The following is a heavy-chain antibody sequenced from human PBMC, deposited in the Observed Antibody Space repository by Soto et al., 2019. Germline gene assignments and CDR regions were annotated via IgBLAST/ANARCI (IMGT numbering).Heavy chain of an antibody. J-gene: IGHJ6*02. CDR3: AKEGGYDILTGYYAVPYYYYGMDV. D-gene: IGHD3-9*01. Sequence: GGSLRLSCVASGFTFSSYAMSWVRQAPGKGLEWVSAISGSGGSTYYADSVKGRFTISRDNSKNTLYLQMNSLRAEDTAVYYCAKEGGYDILTGYYAVPYYYYGMDVWGQGTTVTVSS. CDR1: GFTFSSYA. CDR2: ISGSGGST. V-gene: IGHV3-23*01.